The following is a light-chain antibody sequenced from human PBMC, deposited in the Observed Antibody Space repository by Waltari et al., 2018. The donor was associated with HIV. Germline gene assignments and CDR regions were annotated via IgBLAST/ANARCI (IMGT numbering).Light chain of an antibody. CDR3: AAWDDSLNGWV. V-gene: IGLV1-44*01. Sequence: QSVLTQPPSASGTPGQRVTISCSGSSSNIRSNTVSWYQQLPGTAPKLLIYSKEQRPSGVPDRFSGSKSGTSASLAISGLQSEDEADYYCAAWDDSLNGWVFGGGTKLTVL. CDR1: SSNIRSNT. CDR2: SKE. J-gene: IGLJ3*02.